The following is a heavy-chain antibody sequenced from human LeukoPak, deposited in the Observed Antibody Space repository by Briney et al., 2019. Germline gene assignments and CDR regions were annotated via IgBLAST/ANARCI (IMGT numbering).Heavy chain of an antibody. V-gene: IGHV4-39*01. D-gene: IGHD6-19*01. CDR1: GGSISSSSYY. Sequence: KPSETLSLTCTVSGGSISSSSYYWGWIRQPPGKGLEWIGTIYYSGNTYYNPSLKSRVSISVDTSKNQFSLKLSSVTAADTAVYYCARLSRQWLPYIDYWGQGTLVTVSS. CDR2: IYYSGNT. J-gene: IGHJ4*02. CDR3: ARLSRQWLPYIDY.